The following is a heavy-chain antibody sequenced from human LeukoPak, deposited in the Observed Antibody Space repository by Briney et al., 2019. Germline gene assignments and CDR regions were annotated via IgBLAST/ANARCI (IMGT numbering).Heavy chain of an antibody. D-gene: IGHD1-26*01. CDR1: GYSISSGYY. J-gene: IGHJ4*02. CDR2: IYHSGST. CDR3: TTSQSGSYPFGY. Sequence: SETLSLTCTVSGYSISSGYYWGWIRQPPGKGLEWIGSIYHSGSTYYNPSLKSRVTISVDTSKNQFSLKLSSVTAADTAVYYCTTSQSGSYPFGYWGQGTLVTVSS. V-gene: IGHV4-38-2*02.